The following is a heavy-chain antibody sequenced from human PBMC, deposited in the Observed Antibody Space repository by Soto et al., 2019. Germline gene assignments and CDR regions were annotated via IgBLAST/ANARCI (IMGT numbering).Heavy chain of an antibody. CDR1: GFTFSNFA. Sequence: ESGGGVVQPGRSLRLSCAASGFTFSNFAMHWVRQAPGKGLEWVTFISYDGSTEHYVDFVKGRFTVSRDNSKTTLFLQMNSLRVEDTAVYYCARGTGTGSFLIDYWGQGILVTVSS. J-gene: IGHJ4*02. D-gene: IGHD1-26*01. V-gene: IGHV3-33*01. CDR2: ISYDGSTE. CDR3: ARGTGTGSFLIDY.